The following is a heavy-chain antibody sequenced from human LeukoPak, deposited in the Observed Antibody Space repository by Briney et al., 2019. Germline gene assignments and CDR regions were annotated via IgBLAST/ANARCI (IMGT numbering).Heavy chain of an antibody. V-gene: IGHV5-10-1*01. CDR2: IDPSDSYT. Sequence: GESLKTSCKGSGYSYTSYWISWVRQMPGKGLEWMGRIDPSDSYTNYSPSFQGHVTISADKSISTAYLQWSSLKASDTAMYYCARHPDQDYGGNSLWFDTWGQGTLVTVSS. J-gene: IGHJ5*02. D-gene: IGHD4-23*01. CDR1: GYSYTSYW. CDR3: ARHPDQDYGGNSLWFDT.